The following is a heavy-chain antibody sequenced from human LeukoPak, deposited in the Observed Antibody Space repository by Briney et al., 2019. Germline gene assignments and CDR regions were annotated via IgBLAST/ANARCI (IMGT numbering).Heavy chain of an antibody. CDR3: ARDAGYNSSSLIDY. J-gene: IGHJ4*02. Sequence: GGSLRLSCAASGFTFRNYDMHWVRQCPGKGLEWVAVISYEGSNKYYADSVKGRFTISRDNSKNTLSLQMNSLRAEDTAVYYCARDAGYNSSSLIDYWGQGALVTVSS. V-gene: IGHV3-30*03. CDR1: GFTFRNYD. CDR2: ISYEGSNK. D-gene: IGHD6-6*01.